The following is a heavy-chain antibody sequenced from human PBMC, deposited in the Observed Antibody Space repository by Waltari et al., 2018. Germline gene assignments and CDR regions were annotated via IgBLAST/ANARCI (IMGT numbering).Heavy chain of an antibody. D-gene: IGHD3-22*01. V-gene: IGHV3-48*01. CDR1: GFTFSSYS. Sequence: EVQLVESGGGLVQPGGSLRLSCAASGFTFSSYSMNWVRQAPGKGLEWVSYISSSSSTIYYADSVKGRFTISRDNAKNSLYLQMNSLRAEDTAVYYCARGTPTYYYDSSGYYRDDAFDIWGQGTMVTVSS. CDR3: ARGTPTYYYDSSGYYRDDAFDI. J-gene: IGHJ3*02. CDR2: ISSSSSTI.